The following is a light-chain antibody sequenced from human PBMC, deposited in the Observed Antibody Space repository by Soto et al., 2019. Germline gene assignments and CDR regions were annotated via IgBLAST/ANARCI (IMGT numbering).Light chain of an antibody. CDR2: GNS. CDR3: QSYDISRRV. Sequence: QSVLTQPPSVSGAPGQRVTISCTGSSSNIGAGYDVHWYQQLPGTAPKLLIYGNSNRPSGVPDRFSGSKSGTSASLAITVLQAEDEADYYCQSYDISRRVFGTGTKLTVL. CDR1: SSNIGAGYD. V-gene: IGLV1-40*01. J-gene: IGLJ1*01.